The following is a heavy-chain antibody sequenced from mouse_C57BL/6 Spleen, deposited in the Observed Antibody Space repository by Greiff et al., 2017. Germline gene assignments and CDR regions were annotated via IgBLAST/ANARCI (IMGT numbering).Heavy chain of an antibody. J-gene: IGHJ2*01. V-gene: IGHV5-9-1*02. CDR2: ISSGGDYI. CDR3: TRDRRTGDFDY. CDR1: GFTFSSYA. Sequence: EVKLVESGEGLVKPGGSLKLSCAASGFTFSSYAMSWVRQTPEKRLEWVAYISSGGDYIYYADTVKGRFTISRDNARNTLYLQMSSLKSEDTAMYYCTRDRRTGDFDYWGQGTTLTVSS.